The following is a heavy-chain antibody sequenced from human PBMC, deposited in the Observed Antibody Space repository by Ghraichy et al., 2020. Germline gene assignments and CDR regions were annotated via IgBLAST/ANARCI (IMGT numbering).Heavy chain of an antibody. V-gene: IGHV4-34*01. J-gene: IGHJ4*02. CDR3: ARDGYCGGDCYHSFDY. Sequence: SQTLSLTCAVYGGSFSGYYWSWIRQSPGKGLEWIGEINHSGSTNYNPSLKSRVTISVDTSKNQFSLKLSSVTAADTAVYYCARDGYCGGDCYHSFDYWGQGTLVTVSS. D-gene: IGHD2-21*02. CDR2: INHSGST. CDR1: GGSFSGYY.